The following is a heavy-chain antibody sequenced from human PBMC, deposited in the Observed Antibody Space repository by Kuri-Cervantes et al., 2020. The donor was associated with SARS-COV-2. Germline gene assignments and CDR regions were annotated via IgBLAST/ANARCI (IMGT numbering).Heavy chain of an antibody. CDR3: ARDVGYGGTSELDITYFDY. CDR1: ETTFPNYD. V-gene: IGHV1-69*13. CDR2: IIPFFGTP. D-gene: IGHD4-23*01. J-gene: IGHJ4*02. Sequence: SVKVSCKAPETTFPNYDINWVRQATGQGLEWMGGIIPFFGTPNYAQKFEGRVTITADESTSTAYMELSSLRFEDTAVYFCARDVGYGGTSELDITYFDYWGQGTLVTVSS.